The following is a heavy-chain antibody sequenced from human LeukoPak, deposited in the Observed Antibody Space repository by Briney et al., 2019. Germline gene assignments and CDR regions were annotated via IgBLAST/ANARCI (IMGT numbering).Heavy chain of an antibody. D-gene: IGHD5-24*01. CDR3: ARKWLQFRYFDY. CDR2: ISLNSGSI. Sequence: GRSLRLSCAASGFTFDDYAMHWVRQAPGKGLEWVSGISLNSGSIGYADSVKGRFTISRDNAKNSLYLQMNSLRAEDTALYYCARKWLQFRYFDYWDQGTLVTVSS. V-gene: IGHV3-9*01. J-gene: IGHJ4*02. CDR1: GFTFDDYA.